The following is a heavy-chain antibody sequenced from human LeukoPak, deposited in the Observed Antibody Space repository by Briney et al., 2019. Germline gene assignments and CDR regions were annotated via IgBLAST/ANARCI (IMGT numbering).Heavy chain of an antibody. D-gene: IGHD5-12*01. V-gene: IGHV4-31*03. Sequence: SQTLSLTCTVSGGSISSGGYYWNWIRQYPGKGLEWIGYIYYSGSTYYNPPHKSRVTISVDTSKNQFSLKLSSVTAADTAVYYCARGEEYSGDEVSWFDPWGQGTLVTVSS. CDR1: GGSISSGGYY. CDR3: ARGEEYSGDEVSWFDP. CDR2: IYYSGST. J-gene: IGHJ5*02.